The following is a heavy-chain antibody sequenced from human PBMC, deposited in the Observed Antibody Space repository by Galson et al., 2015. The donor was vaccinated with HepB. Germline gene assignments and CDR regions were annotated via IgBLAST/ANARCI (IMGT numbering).Heavy chain of an antibody. D-gene: IGHD3-10*01. CDR1: GYSFTSYW. J-gene: IGHJ3*02. CDR3: ARLLGSGSFHDAFDI. Sequence: QSGAEVKKPGESLRISCKGSGYSFTSYWITWVRQMPGKGLEWMGRIDPSDSYTNYSPSFQGHVTISADKSISTAYLQWSSLKASDTAMYYCARLLGSGSFHDAFDIWGQGTMVTVSS. CDR2: IDPSDSYT. V-gene: IGHV5-10-1*01.